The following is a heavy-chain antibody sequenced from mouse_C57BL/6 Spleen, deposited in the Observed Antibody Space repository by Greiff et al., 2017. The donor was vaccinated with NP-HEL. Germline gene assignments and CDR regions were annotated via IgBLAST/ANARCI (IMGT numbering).Heavy chain of an antibody. D-gene: IGHD1-1*01. V-gene: IGHV1-26*01. Sequence: EVQLQQSGPELVKPGASVKISCKASGYTFTDYYMNWVKQSHGKSLEWIGDINPNNGGTSCNQKFKGQATLTVDKSSSTAYMELRSLTSEDSAVYYCANAYYGSSYGYFDVWGTGTTVTVSS. CDR1: GYTFTDYY. CDR3: ANAYYGSSYGYFDV. CDR2: INPNNGGT. J-gene: IGHJ1*03.